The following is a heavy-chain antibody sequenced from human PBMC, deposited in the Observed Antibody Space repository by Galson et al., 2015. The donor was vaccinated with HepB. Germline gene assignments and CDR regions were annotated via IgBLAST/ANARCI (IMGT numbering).Heavy chain of an antibody. CDR3: ARDAYYYGSGSPIDY. J-gene: IGHJ4*02. V-gene: IGHV1-2*02. CDR2: INPNSGGT. CDR1: GYTFTGYY. Sequence: SVKVSCKASGYTFTGYYMHGVRQAPGQGLEWMGWINPNSGGTNYAQKFQGRVTMTRDTSISTAYMELSRLRSDDTAVYYCARDAYYYGSGSPIDYWGQGTLVTVSS. D-gene: IGHD3-10*01.